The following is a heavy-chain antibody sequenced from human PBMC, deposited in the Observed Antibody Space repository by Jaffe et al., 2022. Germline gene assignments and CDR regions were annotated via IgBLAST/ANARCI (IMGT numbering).Heavy chain of an antibody. Sequence: QVQLQQWGAGLLKPSETLSLTCAVYGGSFSGYYWSWIRQPPGKGLEWIGEINHSGSTNYNPSLKSRVTISVDTSKNQFSLKLSSVTAADTAVYYCASGYGSGRYYYYYYYMDVWGKGTTVTVSS. CDR3: ASGYGSGRYYYYYYYMDV. CDR2: INHSGST. V-gene: IGHV4-34*01. CDR1: GGSFSGYY. D-gene: IGHD3-10*01. J-gene: IGHJ6*03.